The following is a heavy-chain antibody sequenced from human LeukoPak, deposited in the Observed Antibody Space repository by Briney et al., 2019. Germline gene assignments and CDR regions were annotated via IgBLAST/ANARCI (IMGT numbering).Heavy chain of an antibody. CDR2: ISPYNGNI. CDR3: ARAVGATDL. V-gene: IGHV1-18*01. D-gene: IGHD1-26*01. J-gene: IGHJ4*02. CDR1: GYTFNSYD. Sequence: ASVKVSCKASGYTFNSYDITWVRQAPGQGLEWMGWISPYNGNINYAQELQGRVTMTRDTSTSTAYLELRSLRSDDTAVYYCARAVGATDLWGQGTLVTVSS.